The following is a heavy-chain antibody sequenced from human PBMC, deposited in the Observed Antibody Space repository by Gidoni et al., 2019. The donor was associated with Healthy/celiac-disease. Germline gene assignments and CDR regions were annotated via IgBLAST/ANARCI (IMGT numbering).Heavy chain of an antibody. CDR3: AKDLVYSSSWRGYFDY. CDR2: ISYDGSNK. J-gene: IGHJ4*02. D-gene: IGHD6-13*01. V-gene: IGHV3-30*18. Sequence: QVQLVESGGGVVQPGRSLRLSCAASGFTFSSYGMHWVRQAPGKGLEWVAVISYDGSNKYYADSVKCRFTSSRDNSKNTLYLQMNSLRAEDTAVYYCAKDLVYSSSWRGYFDYWGQGTLVTVSS. CDR1: GFTFSSYG.